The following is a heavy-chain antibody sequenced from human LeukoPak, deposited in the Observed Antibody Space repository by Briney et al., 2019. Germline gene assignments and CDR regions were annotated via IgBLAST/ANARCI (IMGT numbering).Heavy chain of an antibody. CDR1: GGSISNYY. Sequence: SETLSLTCTVSGGSISNYYWSWIRQPPGQALEWIGYIYYSGSTSYNSSLKSRVTISVDTSKNQFSLNLSSVTAADTAVYYCAGGYCSRSNCFYGSEYFDFWGQGTLVSVSS. CDR2: IYYSGST. CDR3: AGGYCSRSNCFYGSEYFDF. V-gene: IGHV4-59*01. J-gene: IGHJ4*02. D-gene: IGHD2-2*01.